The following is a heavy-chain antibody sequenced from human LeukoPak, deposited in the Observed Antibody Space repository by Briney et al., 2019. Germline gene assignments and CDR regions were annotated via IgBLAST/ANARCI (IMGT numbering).Heavy chain of an antibody. V-gene: IGHV1-69*05. CDR3: ARARSDGYYYYYMDV. Sequence: SVKVSCKASGGTFSSYAISWVRQAPGQGLEWMGRIIPIFGTANYAQKFQGRVTITTDESTSTAYMELSSLRSEDTAVYYCARARSDGYYYYYMDVWGKGTTVTVSS. J-gene: IGHJ6*03. CDR2: IIPIFGTA. CDR1: GGTFSSYA. D-gene: IGHD1-26*01.